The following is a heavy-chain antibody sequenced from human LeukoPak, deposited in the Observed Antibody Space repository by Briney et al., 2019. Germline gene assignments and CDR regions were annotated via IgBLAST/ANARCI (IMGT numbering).Heavy chain of an antibody. D-gene: IGHD2-2*02. CDR1: GFILSNYA. Sequence: GGSLRLSCAASGFILSNYAMSWVRQAPGKGLEWVSAISGSGGSTYYADSVKGRFTISRDNSKNTLYLQMNSLRAEDTAVYYCARADSYCSSTSCYTYYFDYWGQGTLVTVSS. CDR3: ARADSYCSSTSCYTYYFDY. V-gene: IGHV3-23*01. J-gene: IGHJ4*02. CDR2: ISGSGGST.